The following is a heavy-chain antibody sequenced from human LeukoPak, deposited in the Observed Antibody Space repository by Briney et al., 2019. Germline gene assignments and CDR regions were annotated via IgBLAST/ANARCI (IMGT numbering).Heavy chain of an antibody. J-gene: IGHJ6*02. D-gene: IGHD3-22*01. Sequence: PGGSLRLSCAASGFTFDDYAMHWVRQAPGKGLEWGSGISGNSGSIGYADSVKGRFTISRDNAKNSLYLQMNSLRAEDTALYYCAKSYDSSGYYYGSSGMDVWGQGTTVTVSS. CDR3: AKSYDSSGYYYGSSGMDV. CDR2: ISGNSGSI. CDR1: GFTFDDYA. V-gene: IGHV3-9*01.